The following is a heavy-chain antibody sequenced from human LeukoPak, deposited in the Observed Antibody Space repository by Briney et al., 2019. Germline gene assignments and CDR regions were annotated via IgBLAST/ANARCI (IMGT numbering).Heavy chain of an antibody. CDR2: ISAYNGNT. J-gene: IGHJ4*02. Sequence: GASVKVSCKASGYTFTGYYMHWVRQAPGQGLEWMGWISAYNGNTNYAQKLQGRVTMTTDTSTSTAYMELRSLRSDDTAVYYCARDRSDSYFGRKFDYWGQGTLVTVSS. D-gene: IGHD5-18*01. V-gene: IGHV1-18*04. CDR1: GYTFTGYY. CDR3: ARDRSDSYFGRKFDY.